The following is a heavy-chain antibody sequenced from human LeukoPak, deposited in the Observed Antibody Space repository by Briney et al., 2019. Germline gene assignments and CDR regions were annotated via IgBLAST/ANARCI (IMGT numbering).Heavy chain of an antibody. CDR2: ISAYNGNT. CDR1: GYTFTSYG. J-gene: IGHJ5*02. V-gene: IGHV1-18*01. D-gene: IGHD1-26*01. Sequence: ASVKVSCKASGYTFTSYGISWVRQAPGQGLEWMGWISAYNGNTNYAQTLQGRVTMSTDTSTSTAYMELRSLRSDDTAVYYCSGEGRVGAAFDPGGEGTLDSVST. CDR3: SGEGRVGAAFDP.